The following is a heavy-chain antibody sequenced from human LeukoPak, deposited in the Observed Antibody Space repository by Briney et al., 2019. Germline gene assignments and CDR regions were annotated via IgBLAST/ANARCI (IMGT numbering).Heavy chain of an antibody. Sequence: GRSLRLSCAASGFTFSSYGVHWVRQAPGKGLEWVAVISYDGSNKYYADSVKGRFTISRDNSKNTLYLQMNSLRAEDTAVYYCAKVASVVPAATDDYYYYYGMDVWGKGTTVTVSS. CDR2: ISYDGSNK. J-gene: IGHJ6*04. D-gene: IGHD2-2*01. CDR3: AKVASVVPAATDDYYYYYGMDV. CDR1: GFTFSSYG. V-gene: IGHV3-30*18.